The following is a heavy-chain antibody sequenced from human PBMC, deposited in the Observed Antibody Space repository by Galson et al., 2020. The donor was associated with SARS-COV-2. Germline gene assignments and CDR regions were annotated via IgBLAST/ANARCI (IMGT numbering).Heavy chain of an antibody. CDR3: ARRGESVAWVD. J-gene: IGHJ4*02. CDR1: GGSIITRSYY. Sequence: SETLSLTCTVSGGSIITRSYYWGWIRQPPGQGLEWIGSIIYTGSSSYNPSLQSRVTISVDTSKNQFSLKLSSVTAGDTAVYYCARRGESVAWVDWGQGTLVTVSS. CDR2: IIYTGSS. V-gene: IGHV4-39*01. D-gene: IGHD1-26*01.